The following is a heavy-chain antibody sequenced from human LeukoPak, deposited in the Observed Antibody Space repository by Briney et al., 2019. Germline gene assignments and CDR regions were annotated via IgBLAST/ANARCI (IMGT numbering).Heavy chain of an antibody. Sequence: GGSLRLSCAASGFTFNTYTMNWVRQAPGKGLEWVSYISSDSNTIYYADSVKGRFTISRDNAKSSLYLQMSSLRDEDTAVYYCARDNLAPYWYFDLWGRGTLVTVSS. CDR2: ISSDSNTI. J-gene: IGHJ2*01. CDR3: ARDNLAPYWYFDL. D-gene: IGHD1-14*01. V-gene: IGHV3-48*02. CDR1: GFTFNTYT.